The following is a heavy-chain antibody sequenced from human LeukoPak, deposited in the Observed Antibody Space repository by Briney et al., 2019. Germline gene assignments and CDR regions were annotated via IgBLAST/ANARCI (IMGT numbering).Heavy chain of an antibody. D-gene: IGHD3-9*01. V-gene: IGHV4-34*01. CDR2: INHSGST. Sequence: PSETLSLTCAVYGGSFSGYYWSWIRQPPGKGLEWIGEINHSGSTNYNPSLKSRVTISVDTSKNQFSLKLSSVTAADTAVYYCARGLRYFDWLLSDPKNYYFDYWGQGTLVTVSS. CDR3: ARGLRYFDWLLSDPKNYYFDY. J-gene: IGHJ4*02. CDR1: GGSFSGYY.